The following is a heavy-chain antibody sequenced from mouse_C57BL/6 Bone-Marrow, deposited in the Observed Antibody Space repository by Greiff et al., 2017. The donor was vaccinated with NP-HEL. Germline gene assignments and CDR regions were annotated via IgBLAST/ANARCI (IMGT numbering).Heavy chain of an antibody. CDR1: GYSITSDYA. CDR2: ISYSGST. Sequence: DVQLQESGPGLVKPSQSLSLTCTVTGYSITSDYAWNWIRQFPGNKLEWMGYISYSGSTSYSPSLKSRISITRDTSKNQFFLQLNSVTTEDTATYYCSRASYYYDDSLDYWGQGTTLTVSS. V-gene: IGHV3-2*02. J-gene: IGHJ2*01. CDR3: SRASYYYDDSLDY. D-gene: IGHD1-1*01.